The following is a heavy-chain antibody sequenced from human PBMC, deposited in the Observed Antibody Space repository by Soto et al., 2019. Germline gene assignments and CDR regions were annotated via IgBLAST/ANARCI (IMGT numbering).Heavy chain of an antibody. Sequence: QIQLVQSGAEVKKPGASVKVSCKTSGYTFTNYGVSWVRQAPGQGPEWMGWISANNGNTNYAPKFQGRVSVTTDTSSSTAEMELRDLRPDDTGLYYCARGGREYYYGTGSYHPLDYWGQGTLVTVSS. CDR1: GYTFTNYG. CDR3: ARGGREYYYGTGSYHPLDY. D-gene: IGHD3-10*01. V-gene: IGHV1-18*04. J-gene: IGHJ4*02. CDR2: ISANNGNT.